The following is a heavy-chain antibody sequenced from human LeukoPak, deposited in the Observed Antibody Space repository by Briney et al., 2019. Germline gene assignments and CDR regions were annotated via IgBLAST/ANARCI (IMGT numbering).Heavy chain of an antibody. CDR3: ARGSNYDSSGHSY. Sequence: GGTLRLSCAASGFTFSSYGMSWVRQAPGKGLEWVSGINWNGGSTGYADSVKGRFTISRDNAKNSLYLQMNSLRAEDTALYYCARGSNYDSSGHSYWGQGTLVTVSS. V-gene: IGHV3-20*04. CDR1: GFTFSSYG. J-gene: IGHJ4*02. D-gene: IGHD3-22*01. CDR2: INWNGGST.